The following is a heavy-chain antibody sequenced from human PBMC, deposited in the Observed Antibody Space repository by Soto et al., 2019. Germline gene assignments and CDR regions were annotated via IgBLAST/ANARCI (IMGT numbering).Heavy chain of an antibody. V-gene: IGHV3-48*02. CDR2: ISLDSETI. Sequence: EVQLAESGGGLVEVGGSLRLSCVVSGLSFSDHAMNWVRQAPGKGLDWVSYISLDSETIYYADSVKGRFTISRDNAKNSLYLQMNSLRDEDTAVYYWARYGSGSQLLDPFDYWGQGTLVTGSS. CDR3: ARYGSGSQLLDPFDY. CDR1: GLSFSDHA. D-gene: IGHD3-10*01. J-gene: IGHJ4*02.